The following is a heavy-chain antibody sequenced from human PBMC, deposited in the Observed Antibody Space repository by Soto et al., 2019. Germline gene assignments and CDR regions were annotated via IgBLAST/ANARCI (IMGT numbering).Heavy chain of an antibody. CDR2: IIPMLGIA. D-gene: IGHD3-10*01. Sequence: SVKVSCKASGGTFSSYTFSWVRQAPGQGLEWMGRIIPMLGIAKYAQKLQGRVTMTTDTSTSTAHMELRSLRSDDTAVYYCARELIYGSGSYYWGQGTLVTVSS. CDR3: ARELIYGSGSYY. J-gene: IGHJ4*02. CDR1: GGTFSSYT. V-gene: IGHV1-69*04.